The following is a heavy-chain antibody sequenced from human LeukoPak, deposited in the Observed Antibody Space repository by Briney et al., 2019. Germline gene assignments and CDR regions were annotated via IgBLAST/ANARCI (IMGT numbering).Heavy chain of an antibody. Sequence: ASVKVSCKASGYIFTGYYMHWLRQAPGQGLEWMGWINPNSVGTNYAQKFQGRVTMTRDTSISTAYMELSGLRSDDTAVYYCARLGFCSGGSCPYYFDYWGQGTLVTVSS. J-gene: IGHJ4*02. CDR1: GYIFTGYY. CDR3: ARLGFCSGGSCPYYFDY. D-gene: IGHD2-15*01. V-gene: IGHV1-2*02. CDR2: INPNSVGT.